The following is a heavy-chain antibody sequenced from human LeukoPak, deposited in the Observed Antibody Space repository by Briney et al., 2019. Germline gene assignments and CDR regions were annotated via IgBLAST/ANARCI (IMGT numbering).Heavy chain of an antibody. V-gene: IGHV3-30*18. J-gene: IGHJ3*02. D-gene: IGHD3-22*01. Sequence: GGSLRLSCAASGFTFSYYGMHWVRQAPGKGLEWVAVISYDGSNKYYADSVKGRFTISRDNSKNTLYLQMNSLRAEDTAVYYCAKATYYYDSSGYFAFDIWGQGTMVTVSS. CDR2: ISYDGSNK. CDR1: GFTFSYYG. CDR3: AKATYYYDSSGYFAFDI.